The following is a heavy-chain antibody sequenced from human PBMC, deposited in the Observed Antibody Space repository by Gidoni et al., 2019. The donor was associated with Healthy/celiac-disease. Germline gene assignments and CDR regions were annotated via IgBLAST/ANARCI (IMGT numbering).Heavy chain of an antibody. CDR2: IYYSGST. CDR1: GGSISSYY. D-gene: IGHD1-26*01. J-gene: IGHJ5*02. CDR3: ARVIEGAPNWFDP. V-gene: IGHV4-59*01. Sequence: QVQLQESGPGLVKPSETLSPTCTVSGGSISSYYWSWIRQPPGKGLEWIGYIYYSGSTNYNPSLKSRVTISVDTSKNQFSLKLSSVTAADTAVYYCARVIEGAPNWFDPWGQGTLVTVSS.